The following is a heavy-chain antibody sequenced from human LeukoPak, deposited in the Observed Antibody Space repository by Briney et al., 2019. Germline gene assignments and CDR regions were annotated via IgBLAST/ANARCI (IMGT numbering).Heavy chain of an antibody. CDR2: IYYSGST. V-gene: IGHV4-31*03. CDR1: GGSISSGGYY. D-gene: IGHD3-16*02. CDR3: ARASYDYVWGSYRYHSFDI. J-gene: IGHJ3*02. Sequence: SQTLSLTCTVSGGSISSGGYYWSWIRQHPGDGLEWIGYIYYSGSTYYNPSLKSRVTISIDTSKNQFSLKLSSVTAADTAVYYCARASYDYVWGSYRYHSFDIWGQGTMVTVSS.